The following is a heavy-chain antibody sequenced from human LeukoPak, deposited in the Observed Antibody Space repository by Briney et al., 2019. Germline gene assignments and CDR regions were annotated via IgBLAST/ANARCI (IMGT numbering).Heavy chain of an antibody. CDR1: GFTFSTYA. D-gene: IGHD1-26*01. CDR3: ARDSDKNSGSYPEYFQH. J-gene: IGHJ1*01. Sequence: GGSLRLSCAASGFTFSTYAMSWVRQAPGKGLEWVSAIGGSGDFTYYADSVKGRFTISRDNSKNTLYLQMNSLRAEDTAVYYCARDSDKNSGSYPEYFQHWGQGTLVTVSS. CDR2: IGGSGDFT. V-gene: IGHV3-23*01.